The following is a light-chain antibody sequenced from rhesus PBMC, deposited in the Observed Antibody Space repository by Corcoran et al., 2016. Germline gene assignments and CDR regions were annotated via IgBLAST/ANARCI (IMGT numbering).Light chain of an antibody. J-gene: IGKJ4*01. CDR2: KAS. CDR1: ENVAKY. V-gene: IGKV1-74*01. CDR3: QHGYGTPLT. Sequence: DIQMTQSPSSLSASVGDRVTITCRASENVAKYLNWYQKKPAKAPNLLIYKASTLQSGVPSSFSGSGSGTDYTFTISSLQPADVATYYCQHGYGTPLTFGGGTKVEIK.